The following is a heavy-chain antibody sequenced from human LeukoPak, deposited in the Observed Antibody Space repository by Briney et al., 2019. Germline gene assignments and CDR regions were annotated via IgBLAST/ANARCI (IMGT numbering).Heavy chain of an antibody. CDR3: ARDTAVAPSSNWFDP. CDR2: VTPYLGII. V-gene: IGHV1-69*04. CDR1: GGTFSTDA. J-gene: IGHJ5*02. D-gene: IGHD6-19*01. Sequence: SVRVSCKASGGTFSTDAISWVRQAPGQGLEWMGRVTPYLGIIDYTQKFQGRIPISADKSTSTAYMEMNSLTSEDTAVYYCARDTAVAPSSNWFDPWGQGTLVTVSS.